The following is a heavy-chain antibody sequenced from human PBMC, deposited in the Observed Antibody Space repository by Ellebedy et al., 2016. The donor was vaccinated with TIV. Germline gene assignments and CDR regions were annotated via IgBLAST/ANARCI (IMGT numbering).Heavy chain of an antibody. CDR2: IYSGGST. CDR3: AKETTRSVVAATPDS. J-gene: IGHJ4*02. Sequence: GESLKISCAASGFTVSSNYMSWVRQAPGKGLEWVSVIYSGGSTYYADSVKGRFTISRDNSKNTLYLQMNSLRAEDTAVYYCAKETTRSVVAATPDSWGQGTLVTVSS. D-gene: IGHD2-15*01. V-gene: IGHV3-66*01. CDR1: GFTVSSNY.